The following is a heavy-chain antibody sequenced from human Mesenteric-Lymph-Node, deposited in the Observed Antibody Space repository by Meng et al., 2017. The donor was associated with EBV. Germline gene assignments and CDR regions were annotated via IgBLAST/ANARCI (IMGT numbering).Heavy chain of an antibody. CDR2: IRSKAHSYAT. CDR1: GSTFSGAD. J-gene: IGHJ3*02. D-gene: IGHD3-10*01. V-gene: IGHV3-73*01. CDR3: TRRGVQEDDAFDI. Sequence: VGPVGGLVQPGGLLKLSCAASGSTFSGADCHWVHQASGKGLEWVGQIRSKAHSYATVYAASVKGRFTISRDDSKNTAYLQMNSLKTEDTAVYYCTRRGVQEDDAFDIWGQGTMVTVSS.